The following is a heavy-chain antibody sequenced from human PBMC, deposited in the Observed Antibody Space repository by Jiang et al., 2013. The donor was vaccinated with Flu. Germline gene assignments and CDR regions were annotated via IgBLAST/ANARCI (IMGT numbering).Heavy chain of an antibody. CDR1: GFTFANYA. V-gene: IGHV3-23*04. CDR2: ISGSGDNT. CDR3: AKDTGLGFCTGGRCHADAFDV. Sequence: VQLVESGGGLVQPGESLELSCVASGFTFANYALSWVRQAPGRGLEWVSAISGSGDNTYFADPVKGRFTISRDNQRNTLSLQMNGLRAEDTAVYYCAKDTGLGFCTGGRCHADAFDVWGQGTMVTVSS. D-gene: IGHD2-8*02. J-gene: IGHJ3*01.